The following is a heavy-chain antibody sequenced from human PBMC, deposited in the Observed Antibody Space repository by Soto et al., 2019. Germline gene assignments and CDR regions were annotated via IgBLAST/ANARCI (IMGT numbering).Heavy chain of an antibody. D-gene: IGHD6-19*01. CDR3: ASEYTEPVDGTRPYYFDX. Sequence: SETLSLTCSVSGDSINSFYWSWIRQSAGKGLEWILRTYITGDTNSKPPLQSRVTMSVDTSKNQLSLKLSSVTAADTAFYFCASEYTEPVDGTRPYYFDXWGQGTPVTVSX. V-gene: IGHV4-4*07. J-gene: IGHJ4*02. CDR2: TYITGDT. CDR1: GDSINSFY.